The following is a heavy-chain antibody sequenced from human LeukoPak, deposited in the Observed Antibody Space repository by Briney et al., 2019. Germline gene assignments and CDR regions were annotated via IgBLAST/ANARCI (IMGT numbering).Heavy chain of an antibody. J-gene: IGHJ4*02. D-gene: IGHD2-2*01. CDR1: GFTFSSYA. CDR3: ARGSQRDCSSTSCPHPSIAVASPFDY. CDR2: ISYDGSNK. V-gene: IGHV3-30-3*01. Sequence: PGGSLRLSCAASGFTFSSYAMHWVRQAPGKGLEWVAVISYDGSNKYYADSVKGRFTISRNNSKNTLYLQMNSLRAEDTAVYYCARGSQRDCSSTSCPHPSIAVASPFDYWGQGTLVTVSS.